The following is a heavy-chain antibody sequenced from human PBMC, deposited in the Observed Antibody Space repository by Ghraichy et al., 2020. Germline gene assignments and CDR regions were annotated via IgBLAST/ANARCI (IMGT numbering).Heavy chain of an antibody. D-gene: IGHD1-26*01. CDR1: GYSISSGYY. V-gene: IGHV4-38-2*01. CDR3: ARVKVGAMDWFDP. Sequence: SQTLSLTCAVSGYSISSGYYWGWIRQPPGKGLEWIGSIYHSGSTYYNPSLKSRVTISVDTSKNQFSLKLSSVTAADTAVYYCARVKVGAMDWFDPWGQGTLVTVSS. CDR2: IYHSGST. J-gene: IGHJ5*02.